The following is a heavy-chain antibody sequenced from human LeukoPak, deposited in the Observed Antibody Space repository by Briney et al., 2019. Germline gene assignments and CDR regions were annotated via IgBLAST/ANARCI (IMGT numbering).Heavy chain of an antibody. Sequence: PGGSLRLSCVASGFTFSDYYMSWIRQAPGKGLEWVSYISSSSSTIYYADSVKGRFTISRDNAKNSVYLQMNSLRAEDTAVYYCASFPWELRPTWGQGTLVTVSS. CDR2: ISSSSSTI. CDR3: ASFPWELRPT. J-gene: IGHJ4*02. V-gene: IGHV3-11*04. D-gene: IGHD1-26*01. CDR1: GFTFSDYY.